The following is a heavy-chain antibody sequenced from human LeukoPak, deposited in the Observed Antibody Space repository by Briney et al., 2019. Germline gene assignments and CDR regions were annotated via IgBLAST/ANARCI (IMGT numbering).Heavy chain of an antibody. CDR1: GFTFSSYW. J-gene: IGHJ4*02. CDR3: ASLYGDYVAHQTYTTPFDY. Sequence: GGSLRLSCAASGFTFSSYWMRWVRQAPGKGLEWVANIKQDGSEKYYVDSVKGRFTISRDNAKNSLYLQMNSLRAEDTAVYYCASLYGDYVAHQTYTTPFDYWGQGTLVTVSS. D-gene: IGHD4-17*01. V-gene: IGHV3-7*01. CDR2: IKQDGSEK.